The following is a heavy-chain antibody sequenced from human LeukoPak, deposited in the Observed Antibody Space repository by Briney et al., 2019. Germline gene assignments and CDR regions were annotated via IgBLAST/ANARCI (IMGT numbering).Heavy chain of an antibody. D-gene: IGHD7-27*01. CDR2: IYNGGNTI. J-gene: IGHJ4*02. Sequence: GGSLRLSCATSGFTFSDHYMTWIRQAPGKGLETVSYIYNGGNTIYYADSVRGRFTISRDNAQSTLYLQMDSLRVEDTAVYHCARGHWGLDYWGRGTLVTVSS. CDR1: GFTFSDHY. V-gene: IGHV3-11*04. CDR3: ARGHWGLDY.